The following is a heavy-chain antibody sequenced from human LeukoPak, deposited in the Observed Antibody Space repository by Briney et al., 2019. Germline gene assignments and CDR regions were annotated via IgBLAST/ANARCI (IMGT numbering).Heavy chain of an antibody. CDR3: ARVRGIVVVPAANPPRGFDP. CDR1: GGTFSSYA. V-gene: IGHV1-69*13. CDR2: IIPIFGTA. Sequence: GASVKVSCKASGGTFSSYAISWVRQAPGQGLEWMGGIIPIFGTANYAQKFQGRVTITADESTSTAYIELSSLRSEDTAVYYCARVRGIVVVPAANPPRGFDPWGQGTLVTVSS. D-gene: IGHD2-2*01. J-gene: IGHJ5*02.